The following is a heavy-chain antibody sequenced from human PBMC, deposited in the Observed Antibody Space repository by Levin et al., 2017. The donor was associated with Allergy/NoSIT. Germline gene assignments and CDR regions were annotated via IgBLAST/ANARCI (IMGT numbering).Heavy chain of an antibody. Sequence: GASVKVSCAASGFTFSSYSMNWVRQAPGKGLEWVSSISSSSSYIYYADSVKGRFTISRDNAKNSLYLQMNSLRAEDTAVYYCARSTARTFDYWGQGTLVTVSS. J-gene: IGHJ4*02. D-gene: IGHD6-6*01. V-gene: IGHV3-21*01. CDR2: ISSSSSYI. CDR3: ARSTARTFDY. CDR1: GFTFSSYS.